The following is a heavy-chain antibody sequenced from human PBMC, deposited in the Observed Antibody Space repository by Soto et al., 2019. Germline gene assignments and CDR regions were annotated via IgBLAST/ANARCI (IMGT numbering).Heavy chain of an antibody. CDR1: GGTFSSYA. Sequence: QVQLVQSGAEVKKPGSSVKVSCKASGGTFSSYAISWVRQAPGQGLEWMGGIIPIFGTANYAQKFQGRVTXXAXEXXSTAYMELSSLRSEDTAVYYCARDPYSYGGYEWDYWGQGTLVTVSS. CDR2: IIPIFGTA. D-gene: IGHD5-18*01. CDR3: ARDPYSYGGYEWDY. J-gene: IGHJ4*02. V-gene: IGHV1-69*12.